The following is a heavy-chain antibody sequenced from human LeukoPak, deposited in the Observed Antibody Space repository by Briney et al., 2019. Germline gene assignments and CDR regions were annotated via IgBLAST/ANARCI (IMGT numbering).Heavy chain of an antibody. CDR1: GFTFSSYA. Sequence: GGSLRLSCAASGFTFSSYAMSWVRQAPGKGLEWVSAISGSGGSTYYADSVKGRFTISRDNSKNTLYLQMNSLRAEDTAVYYCAKHASYCSGGSSYPNWFDPWGQGTLVTVSS. CDR3: AKHASYCSGGSSYPNWFDP. V-gene: IGHV3-23*01. D-gene: IGHD2-15*01. CDR2: ISGSGGST. J-gene: IGHJ5*02.